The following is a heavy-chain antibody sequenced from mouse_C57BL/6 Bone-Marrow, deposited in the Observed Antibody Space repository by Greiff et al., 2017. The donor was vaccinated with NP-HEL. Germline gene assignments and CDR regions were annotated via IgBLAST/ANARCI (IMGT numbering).Heavy chain of an antibody. CDR3: ARVGGYYDYDY. J-gene: IGHJ2*01. D-gene: IGHD2-4*01. CDR1: GYTFTSYW. CDR2: IDPSDSYT. Sequence: VKLQQSGAELVKPGASVKLSCKASGYTFTSYWMQWVKQRPGQGLEWIGEIDPSDSYTNYNQKFKGKATLTVDTSSSTAYMQLSSLTSEDSAVYYCARVGGYYDYDYWGQGTTLTVSS. V-gene: IGHV1-50*01.